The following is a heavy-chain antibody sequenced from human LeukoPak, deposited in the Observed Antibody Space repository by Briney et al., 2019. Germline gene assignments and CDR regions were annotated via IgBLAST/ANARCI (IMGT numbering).Heavy chain of an antibody. J-gene: IGHJ4*02. V-gene: IGHV1-8*03. CDR1: GYTLTSYD. D-gene: IGHD3-10*01. CDR3: ARGRALYGSGSDY. CDR2: MNPNSGNT. Sequence: ASVKVSCKASGYTLTSYDINWVRQATGQGLEWMGWMNPNSGNTGYAQKFQGRVTITRNTSISTAYMELRSLRSEDTAVYYCARGRALYGSGSDYWGQGTLVTVSS.